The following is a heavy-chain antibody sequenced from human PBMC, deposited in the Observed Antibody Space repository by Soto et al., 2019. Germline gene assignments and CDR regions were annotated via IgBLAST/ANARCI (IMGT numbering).Heavy chain of an antibody. V-gene: IGHV1-69*12. CDR2: IIPIFGTA. J-gene: IGHJ4*02. CDR1: GGTFSSYA. Sequence: QVQLVQSGAEVKKPGSSVKVSCKASGGTFSSYAISWVRQAPGQGLEWMGGIIPIFGTANYAQKFQGRVTSYAEESTSKGYMGVSRLRSEDTAVYYCWRESRYCSGGSCYFLPGIDYWGQGTLVTVSS. D-gene: IGHD2-15*01. CDR3: WRESRYCSGGSCYFLPGIDY.